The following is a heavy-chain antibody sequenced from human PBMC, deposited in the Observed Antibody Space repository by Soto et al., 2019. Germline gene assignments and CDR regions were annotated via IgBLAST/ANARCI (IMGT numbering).Heavy chain of an antibody. J-gene: IGHJ4*02. CDR3: ARGNCSGDTCFFGGTH. Sequence: EVQLAESGGVLVQPGGSLRLSCVASGFTFSDHWMHWVRQAPGKGLVWVSRINSGGSGTNYADSVKGRFTISRDNAKNTLYLEMNSLSVEDTAVYYCARGNCSGDTCFFGGTHWGRGTLVTVSS. CDR2: INSGGSGT. CDR1: GFTFSDHW. D-gene: IGHD2-21*02. V-gene: IGHV3-74*01.